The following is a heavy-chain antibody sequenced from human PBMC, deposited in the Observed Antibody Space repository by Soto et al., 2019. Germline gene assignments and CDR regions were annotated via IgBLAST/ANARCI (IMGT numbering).Heavy chain of an antibody. Sequence: QITLNESGPTVVRPTETLTLTCRFSGFSLTTSGVDVGWIRQSPGKAPEWLALIYWDDDKRYSASLKSTLTITKDTSKNQVVLTVSDLDPTDTATYYCAHRVLRTVFGLVTTTAIYFDFWGQGTPVAVSS. D-gene: IGHD3-3*01. V-gene: IGHV2-5*02. J-gene: IGHJ4*02. CDR2: IYWDDDK. CDR1: GFSLTTSGVD. CDR3: AHRVLRTVFGLVTTTAIYFDF.